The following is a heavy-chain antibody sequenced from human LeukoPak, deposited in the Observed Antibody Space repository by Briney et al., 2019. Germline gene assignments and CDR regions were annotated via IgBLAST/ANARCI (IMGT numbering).Heavy chain of an antibody. CDR3: ARVLVVPAAMSDYYYYYMDV. J-gene: IGHJ6*03. CDR1: GGSISSYY. D-gene: IGHD2-2*01. CDR2: IYTSGST. Sequence: SETLSLTCTVSGGSISSYYWSWIRQPAGKGLEWIGRIYTSGSTNYSPSLKSRVTMSVDTSKNQFSLKLSSVTAADTAVYYCARVLVVPAAMSDYYYYYMDVWGKGTTVTVSS. V-gene: IGHV4-4*07.